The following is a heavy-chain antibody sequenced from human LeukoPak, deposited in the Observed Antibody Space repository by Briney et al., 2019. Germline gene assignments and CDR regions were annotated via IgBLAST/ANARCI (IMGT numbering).Heavy chain of an antibody. D-gene: IGHD7-27*01. CDR2: IYHSGST. Sequence: TSETLSLTCAVSGYSISSGYYWGWIRQPPGKGLEWVWSIYHSGSTYYNPSLKSRGTISVDTSKNQFSLKLRSVTAADTAVYYCARLPNWGRSRYFDLWGRGTLVTVSS. V-gene: IGHV4-38-2*01. CDR1: GYSISSGYY. J-gene: IGHJ2*01. CDR3: ARLPNWGRSRYFDL.